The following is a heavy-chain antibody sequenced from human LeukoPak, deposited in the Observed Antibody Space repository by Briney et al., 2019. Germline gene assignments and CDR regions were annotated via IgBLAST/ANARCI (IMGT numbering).Heavy chain of an antibody. CDR1: GGSFSGYY. V-gene: IGHV3-7*01. J-gene: IGHJ5*02. CDR2: INQDGSEK. CDR3: QPGA. D-gene: IGHD3-10*01. Sequence: ETLSLTCAVYGGSFSGYYWSWIRQPPGKGLEWVANINQDGSEKYYVDSVKGRFTISRDNAKNSVYLQMNSLRVEDTAVYYCQPGAWGQGTLVTVSS.